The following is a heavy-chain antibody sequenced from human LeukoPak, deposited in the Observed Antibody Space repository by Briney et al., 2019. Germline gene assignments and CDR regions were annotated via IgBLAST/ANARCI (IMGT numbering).Heavy chain of an antibody. Sequence: GGSLRLSCAASGLIVSSSYMSWVRQAPGKVLEWVSVIYSGGGTYHADSVKGRFTISRDNSKNMLYLQMNSLRAEDTAVYYCTRFRYTVYYFDYWGQGALVTVSS. D-gene: IGHD4-17*01. CDR3: TRFRYTVYYFDY. CDR1: GLIVSSSY. V-gene: IGHV3-53*01. J-gene: IGHJ4*02. CDR2: IYSGGGT.